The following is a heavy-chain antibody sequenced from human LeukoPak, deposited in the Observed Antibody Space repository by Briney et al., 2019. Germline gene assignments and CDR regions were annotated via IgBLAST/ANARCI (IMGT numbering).Heavy chain of an antibody. D-gene: IGHD5-18*01. CDR1: GGSISSGDYY. J-gene: IGHJ4*02. CDR3: ATNGYGYGYHGY. CDR2: IYYSGST. Sequence: QPSETLSLTCTVSGGSISSGDYYWSWIRQPPGKGLEWIGYIYYSGSTHYNPSLKSRVTISVDTSKNQFSLKLSSVTAADTAVYYCATNGYGYGYHGYWGQGTLVTVSS. V-gene: IGHV4-30-4*01.